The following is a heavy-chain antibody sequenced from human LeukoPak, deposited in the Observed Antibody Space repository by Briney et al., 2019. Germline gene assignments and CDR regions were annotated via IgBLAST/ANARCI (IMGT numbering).Heavy chain of an antibody. CDR3: SRSDSHYYYMDV. CDR1: GFTFSSYS. CDR2: ISSSSSYI. Sequence: GESLRLSCSASGFTFSSYSMNWLRQAPGKGLEWVSSISSSSSYIYYADSVKGRFTISRDNAKNSLYLQMNSLGAEDTAVYYGSRSDSHYYYMDVWGKGTTVTVSS. J-gene: IGHJ6*03. V-gene: IGHV3-21*01. D-gene: IGHD3-22*01.